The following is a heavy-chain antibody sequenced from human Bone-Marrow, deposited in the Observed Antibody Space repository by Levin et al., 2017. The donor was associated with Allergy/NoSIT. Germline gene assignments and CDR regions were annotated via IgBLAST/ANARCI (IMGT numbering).Heavy chain of an antibody. CDR2: IYSGGST. J-gene: IGHJ4*02. Sequence: SCAASGFTVSSNYITWVRQAPGKGLEWVSFIYSGGSTYYADSVKGRFTISRDNSKNTVYLQMNSLGAEDTAMYYCAGGGSYWAFDFWGQGTLVTVSS. V-gene: IGHV3-53*01. CDR1: GFTVSSNY. D-gene: IGHD1-26*01. CDR3: AGGGSYWAFDF.